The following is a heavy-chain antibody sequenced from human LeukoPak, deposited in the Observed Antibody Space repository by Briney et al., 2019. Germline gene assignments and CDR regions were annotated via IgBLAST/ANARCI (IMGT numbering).Heavy chain of an antibody. CDR2: INPSIGGR. CDR1: GYTFTVYY. Sequence: ASVKVSCKASGYTFTVYYIHWLRQAPGQGLGWMGWINPSIGGRNYAQKFQGRVTMTRDTCNSTAYMEVSRLKSDDRGVYYCARGAHYHDSSEGYDYWGQGTLVTVSS. CDR3: ARGAHYHDSSEGYDY. V-gene: IGHV1-2*02. D-gene: IGHD3-22*01. J-gene: IGHJ4*02.